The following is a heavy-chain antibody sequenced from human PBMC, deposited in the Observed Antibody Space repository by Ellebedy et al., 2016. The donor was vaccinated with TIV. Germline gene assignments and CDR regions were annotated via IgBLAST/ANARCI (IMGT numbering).Heavy chain of an antibody. D-gene: IGHD3-10*01. CDR3: GRDYWGSIDY. V-gene: IGHV4-59*01. CDR1: GGSFTNYA. CDR2: VSVNGSD. Sequence: SETLSLXCTVPGGSFTNYAWGWIRQPPGKGLEWIAYVSVNGSDNFNPSLKSRVTMSLDTSKKQFSLNLRSVSAADTAIYFCGRDYWGSIDYWGQGILVTVSS. J-gene: IGHJ4*02.